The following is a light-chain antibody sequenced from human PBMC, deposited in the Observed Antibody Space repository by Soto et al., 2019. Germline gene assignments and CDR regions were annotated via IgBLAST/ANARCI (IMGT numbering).Light chain of an antibody. V-gene: IGLV2-23*01. Sequence: QSALTQPASVTGSPGQSITISCTGASGDVGSYNIVSWYQQHPGKAPKLMIYEGSKRPSGVSNRFSGSKSGNTASLTISGLQAEDEADYYCCSYAGSSTDVFGTG. J-gene: IGLJ1*01. CDR2: EGS. CDR3: CSYAGSSTDV. CDR1: SGDVGSYNI.